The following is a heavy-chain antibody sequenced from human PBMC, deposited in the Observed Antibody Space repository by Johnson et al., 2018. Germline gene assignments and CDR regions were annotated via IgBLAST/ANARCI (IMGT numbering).Heavy chain of an antibody. CDR2: ISYDGSNK. CDR1: GFTFSSYG. J-gene: IGHJ1*01. CDR3: AKDWEVAAVDTGGYFHH. D-gene: IGHD6-13*01. V-gene: IGHV3-30*18. Sequence: QVQLVQSGGGVVQPGRSLRLSCAASGFTFSSYGMHWVRQAPGKGLEWVAVISYDGSNKYYADSVTGRFTISSDNSKNTLYLQMNSRRAEDTAVYYCAKDWEVAAVDTGGYFHHWGQGTLVTVSS.